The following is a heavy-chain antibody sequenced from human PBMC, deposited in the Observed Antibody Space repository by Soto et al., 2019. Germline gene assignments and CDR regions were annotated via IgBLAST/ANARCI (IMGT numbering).Heavy chain of an antibody. CDR3: ARDYDFWSGYFLVGEMDV. J-gene: IGHJ6*04. D-gene: IGHD3-3*01. CDR1: GFTFSSYG. V-gene: IGHV3-33*01. CDR2: IWYDGSNK. Sequence: PGGSLRLSCAASGFTFSSYGMHWVRQAPGKGLEWVAVIWYDGSNKYYADSVKGRFTISRDNSKNTLCLQMNSLRAEDTAVYYCARDYDFWSGYFLVGEMDVWGKGTTVTVSS.